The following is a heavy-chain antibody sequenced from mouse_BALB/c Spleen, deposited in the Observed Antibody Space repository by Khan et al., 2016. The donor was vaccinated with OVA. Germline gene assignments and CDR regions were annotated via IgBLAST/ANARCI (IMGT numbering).Heavy chain of an antibody. CDR3: ARRNYFGYTFAY. CDR1: GYTFTDYY. V-gene: IGHV1-77*01. Sequence: QVQLQQSGAELARPGASVKLSCKASGYTFTDYYINWVKQRTGQGLEWIGEISPGSGDTYYNEKFKGKATLTADKSSSTVCMQLSSLTAEASAVYFCARRNYFGYTFAYWGQGTLVTVSA. J-gene: IGHJ3*01. D-gene: IGHD1-2*01. CDR2: ISPGSGDT.